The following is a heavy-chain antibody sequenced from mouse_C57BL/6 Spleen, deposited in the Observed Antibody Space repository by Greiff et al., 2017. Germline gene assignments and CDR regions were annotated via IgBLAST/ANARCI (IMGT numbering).Heavy chain of an antibody. CDR2: IYPGSGNT. J-gene: IGHJ1*03. CDR1: GYTFTDYY. D-gene: IGHD1-1*01. V-gene: IGHV1-76*01. Sequence: QVHVKQSGAELVRPGASVKLSCKASGYTFTDYYINWVKQRPGQGLEWIARIYPGSGNTYYNEKFKGKATLTAEKSSSTAYMQLSSLTSEDSAVYFCARGELRYWYFDVWGTGTTVTVSS. CDR3: ARGELRYWYFDV.